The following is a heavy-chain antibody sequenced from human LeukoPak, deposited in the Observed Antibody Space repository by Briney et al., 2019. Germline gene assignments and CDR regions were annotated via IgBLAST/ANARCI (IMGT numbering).Heavy chain of an antibody. CDR1: GFTFADHG. D-gene: IGHD2-2*02. Sequence: GGSLRLSCAASGFTFADHGMHWVRQAPGKGLEWVSSISWNSANIAYADSVKGRFTISRDNARNSLYLQMNSLRAEDMALYYCAKGGCSSITCYTNCWGQGTLVTVSS. V-gene: IGHV3-9*03. J-gene: IGHJ4*02. CDR3: AKGGCSSITCYTNC. CDR2: ISWNSANI.